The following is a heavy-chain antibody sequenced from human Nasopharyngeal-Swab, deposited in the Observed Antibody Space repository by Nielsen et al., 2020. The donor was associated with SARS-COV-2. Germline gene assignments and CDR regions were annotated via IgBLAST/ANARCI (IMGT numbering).Heavy chain of an antibody. J-gene: IGHJ4*02. V-gene: IGHV1-18*04. CDR2: ISTYNGNT. CDR3: ARNPTARTVTHYFDY. Sequence: ASVKVSCKTSGYTFTSSGINWARQAPGQGLEWMGWISTYNGNTHYEQKFRGRVSMTTDTSTNTAYMELRSLTSDDTAVYYCARNPTARTVTHYFDYWGQGALVTVSS. CDR1: GYTFTSSG. D-gene: IGHD2-8*02.